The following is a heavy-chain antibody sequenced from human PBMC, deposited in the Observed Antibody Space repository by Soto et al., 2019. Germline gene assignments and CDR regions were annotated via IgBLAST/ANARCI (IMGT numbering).Heavy chain of an antibody. CDR1: GGTISSYP. J-gene: IGHJ6*02. CDR2: IIPIFGTA. V-gene: IGHV1-69*13. D-gene: IGHD3-10*01. CDR3: SGSYYTRYYYYYGMDV. Sequence: SVKVSCKDSGGTISSYPMSWVRQAHGQGLEWMGGIIPIFGTANYAQKFQGRVTITADESTSTAYMELSSLRSEDAAVYFCSGSYYTRYYYYYGMDVWGQGTTVTVSS.